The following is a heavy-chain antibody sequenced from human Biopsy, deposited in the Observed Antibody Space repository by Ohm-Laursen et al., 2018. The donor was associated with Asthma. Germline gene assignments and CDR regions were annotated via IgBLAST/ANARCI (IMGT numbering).Heavy chain of an antibody. J-gene: IGHJ5*02. CDR2: INPNSGGT. V-gene: IGHV1-2*06. Sequence: SVKVSCNASGYTFTSYYMHWVRQAPGHGLEWMGRINPNSGGTNYAQKFQGRVTMTSDTSISTAYMELSRLRSGDTALYYCARGQKSPGDRWFDPWGQGTLVTVSS. CDR3: ARGQKSPGDRWFDP. D-gene: IGHD7-27*01. CDR1: GYTFTSYY.